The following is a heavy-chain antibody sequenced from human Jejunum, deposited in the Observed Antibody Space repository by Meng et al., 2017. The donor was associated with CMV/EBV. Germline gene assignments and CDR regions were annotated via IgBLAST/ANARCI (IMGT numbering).Heavy chain of an antibody. J-gene: IGHJ4*02. CDR2: INPNTGDT. CDR3: AKDGGSYLDYYFDY. CDR1: EYTFTDYY. V-gene: IGHV1-2*02. D-gene: IGHD1-26*01. Sequence: EYTFTDYYMKWGRQAPGQGLEWMGWINPNTGDTNYAQKFQGRVTMTRDMSINTVYMELTRLRSDDTAVYYCAKDGGSYLDYYFDYWGQGTLVTVSS.